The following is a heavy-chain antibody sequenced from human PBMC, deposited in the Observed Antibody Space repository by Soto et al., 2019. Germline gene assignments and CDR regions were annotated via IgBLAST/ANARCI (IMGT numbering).Heavy chain of an antibody. Sequence: SETLSLTCAVYGGSFSGYYWNWIRQPPGKGLEWIGEINHSGSTNYNPSLKSRVTISVDTSKNQFSLKLSSVTAADTAVYYCARGRRWGYCSSTSCYSNWFDPWGQGTLVTVSS. CDR1: GGSFSGYY. CDR2: INHSGST. V-gene: IGHV4-34*01. CDR3: ARGRRWGYCSSTSCYSNWFDP. D-gene: IGHD2-2*01. J-gene: IGHJ5*02.